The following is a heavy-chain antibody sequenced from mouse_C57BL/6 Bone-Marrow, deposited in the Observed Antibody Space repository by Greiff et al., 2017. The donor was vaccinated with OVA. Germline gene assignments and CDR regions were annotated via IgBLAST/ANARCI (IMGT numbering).Heavy chain of an antibody. Sequence: QVQLQQPGAELVKPGASVTMSCKASGYTFTSYWITWVKQRPGQGLEWIGDIYPGSGSTNYNEKFKSKATLTVDTSSSTAYMQLSSLTSEDSAVYYCEADYYGSSYVDYWGQGTTLTVSS. CDR1: GYTFTSYW. V-gene: IGHV1-55*01. J-gene: IGHJ2*01. CDR3: EADYYGSSYVDY. CDR2: IYPGSGST. D-gene: IGHD1-1*01.